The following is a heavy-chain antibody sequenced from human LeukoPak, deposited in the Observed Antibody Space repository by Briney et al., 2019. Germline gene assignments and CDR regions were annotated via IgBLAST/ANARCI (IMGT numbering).Heavy chain of an antibody. V-gene: IGHV1-2*02. CDR3: ARVTMVRGVIITKFDY. D-gene: IGHD3-10*01. J-gene: IGHJ4*02. Sequence: ASVKVSCKASGYTFTGYYMHWVRQAPGQGLEWMGWINPNSGGTNYAQKFQGRVTMTRDTSISTAYMELSRLRSDDTAVYYCARVTMVRGVIITKFDYWGQGTLVTVSS. CDR1: GYTFTGYY. CDR2: INPNSGGT.